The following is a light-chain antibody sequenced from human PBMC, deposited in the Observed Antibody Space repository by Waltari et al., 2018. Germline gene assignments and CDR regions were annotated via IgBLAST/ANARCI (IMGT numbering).Light chain of an antibody. CDR1: NSDVGSYNL. Sequence: QSVLTQPASMSGSPGQSITISCTGTNSDVGSYNLVSWYQQHPGKAPRLIIYDVIKRPSGVSVRISASTSGKTASLTGPGLQPEDEAEYFCGSDAGSSTFHVLFGGGTKLTVL. J-gene: IGLJ2*01. CDR2: DVI. CDR3: GSDAGSSTFHVL. V-gene: IGLV2-23*02.